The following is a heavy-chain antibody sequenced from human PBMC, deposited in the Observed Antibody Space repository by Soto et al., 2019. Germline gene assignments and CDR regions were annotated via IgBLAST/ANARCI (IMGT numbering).Heavy chain of an antibody. CDR3: ERDPYRSGWNWVEP. Sequence: GGSLRLSCAASGFSFSSYGMHWVRQAPGKGLEWVAVIWNDGSNRYYADSVRGRFTISRDNSKNTLYLQMNSLRAEDTAVYYCERDPYRSGWNWVEPWGQGTLVNVSS. D-gene: IGHD6-19*01. CDR1: GFSFSSYG. CDR2: IWNDGSNR. J-gene: IGHJ5*02. V-gene: IGHV3-33*01.